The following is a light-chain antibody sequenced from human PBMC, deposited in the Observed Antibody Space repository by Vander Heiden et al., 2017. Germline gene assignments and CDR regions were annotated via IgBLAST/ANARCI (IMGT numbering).Light chain of an antibody. CDR3: ETWDSSLSAVV. J-gene: IGLJ2*01. Sequence: QSVLTQPPSVSAAPGQKVTISFSGSRSDIGNNYVSWYQQLPGTAPKLLIYENNRRRSGIPDRFSGSKSGTSATLVITGLQTGDEADYYCETWDSSLSAVVFGGGTKLTVL. V-gene: IGLV1-51*02. CDR1: RSDIGNNY. CDR2: ENN.